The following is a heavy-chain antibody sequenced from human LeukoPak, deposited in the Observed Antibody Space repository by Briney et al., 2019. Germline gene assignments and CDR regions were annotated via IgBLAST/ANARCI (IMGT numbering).Heavy chain of an antibody. Sequence: GASVKVSCKASGGTFSSYAISWVRQAPGQGLEWMGGIIPIFGTANYAQKFQGRVTITTDESTSTAYMELSSLRSEDTAVYYCARYYYGSGNLDDFYFDYWGQGTLVTVSS. D-gene: IGHD3-10*01. CDR1: GGTFSSYA. CDR3: ARYYYGSGNLDDFYFDY. V-gene: IGHV1-69*05. J-gene: IGHJ4*02. CDR2: IIPIFGTA.